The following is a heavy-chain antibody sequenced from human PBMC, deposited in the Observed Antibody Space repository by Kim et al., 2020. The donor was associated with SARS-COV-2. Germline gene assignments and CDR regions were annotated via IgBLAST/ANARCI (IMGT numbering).Heavy chain of an antibody. V-gene: IGHV1-69*13. J-gene: IGHJ6*02. CDR3: AREAAVTGRFLGYYGMDV. CDR1: GGTFSSYA. Sequence: SVKVSCKASGGTFSSYAISWVRQAPGQGLEWMGGIIPIFGTANYAQKFQGRVTITADESTSTAYMELSSLRSEDTAVYYCAREAAVTGRFLGYYGMDVWGQGTTVTVSS. D-gene: IGHD7-27*01. CDR2: IIPIFGTA.